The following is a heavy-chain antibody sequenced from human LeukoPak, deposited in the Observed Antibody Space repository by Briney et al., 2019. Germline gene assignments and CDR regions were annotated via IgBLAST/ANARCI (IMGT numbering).Heavy chain of an antibody. J-gene: IGHJ6*02. CDR2: IYHSGST. CDR1: GGSISSSNW. CDR3: ARNPIVVVPAAIERVLYYYGMDV. V-gene: IGHV4-4*02. D-gene: IGHD2-2*02. Sequence: PSETLSLTCAVSGGSISSSNWWSWVRQPPGKGLEWIGEIYHSGSTNYNPSLKSRVTISVDKSKNQFSLKLSSVTAADTAVYYCARNPIVVVPAAIERVLYYYGMDVWGQGTTVTVSS.